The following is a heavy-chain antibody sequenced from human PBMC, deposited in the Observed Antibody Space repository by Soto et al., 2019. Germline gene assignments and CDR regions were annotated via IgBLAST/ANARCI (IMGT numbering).Heavy chain of an antibody. CDR1: VGSISIYY. V-gene: IGHV4-4*07. D-gene: IGHD1-7*01. CDR2: IYTSGST. J-gene: IGHJ6*01. Sequence: PSETLSFTCTISVGSISIYYWSWIRQPAGKGLEWIGRIYTSGSTNYNPSLKSRVTMSVDTSKNQFSLKLSSVTAADTAVYYCAREQLELRNYYYGMDVWGQGTTVTVSS. CDR3: AREQLELRNYYYGMDV.